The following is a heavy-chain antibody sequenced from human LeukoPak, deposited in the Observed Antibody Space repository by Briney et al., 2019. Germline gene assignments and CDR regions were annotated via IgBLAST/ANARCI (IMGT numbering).Heavy chain of an antibody. V-gene: IGHV3-30*03. CDR3: ATSYDMGWLIGY. D-gene: IGHD3/OR15-3a*01. J-gene: IGHJ4*02. CDR1: GFIFSSYG. CDR2: ISFDGADK. Sequence: GGSLRLSCGGSGFIFSSYGIHWVRQAPGKGLEWVAVISFDGADKYYADSVKGRFTISRDNGKSSLYLQMNSLRAEDTALYYCATSYDMGWLIGYWGQGTLVTVSS.